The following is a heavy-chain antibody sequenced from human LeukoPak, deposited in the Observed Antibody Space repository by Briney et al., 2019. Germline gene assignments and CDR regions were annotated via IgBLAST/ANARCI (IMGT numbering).Heavy chain of an antibody. Sequence: SETLSLTCAVYGGSFSGYYWSWIRQPPGKGLEGIGEINHSGSTNYKPSLKSRFTISVDTSKNQFSLKLSSVTAADTPVYYCAREGPWGVLNHPRRYYFDYWGHGTLVTVSS. CDR1: GGSFSGYY. V-gene: IGHV4-34*01. J-gene: IGHJ4*01. CDR3: AREGPWGVLNHPRRYYFDY. CDR2: INHSGST. D-gene: IGHD2-8*01.